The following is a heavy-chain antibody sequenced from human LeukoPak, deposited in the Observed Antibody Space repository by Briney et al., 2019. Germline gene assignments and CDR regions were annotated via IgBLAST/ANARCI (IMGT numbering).Heavy chain of an antibody. CDR1: GGSISSSSYY. J-gene: IGHJ6*03. CDR3: ARHALGYCSGGRCPIPYYYYMDV. Sequence: SETLSLTCTVSGGSISSSSYYWGWIRQPPGKGLGWIGSIYYSGSTYYNPSLKSRVTISVDTSKNQFSLKLTSVTAADMAAYYCARHALGYCSGGRCPIPYYYYMDVWGKGTTVTVSS. CDR2: IYYSGST. V-gene: IGHV4-39*01. D-gene: IGHD2-15*01.